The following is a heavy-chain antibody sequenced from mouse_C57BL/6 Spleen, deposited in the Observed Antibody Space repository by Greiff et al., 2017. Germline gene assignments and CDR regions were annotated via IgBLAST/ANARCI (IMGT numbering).Heavy chain of an antibody. V-gene: IGHV7-3*01. Sequence: EVQLVESGGGLVQPGGSLSLSCAASGFTFTDYYMSWVRQPPGKALEWLGVIRNKANGYTTEYSASVKGRFTISRDNSQSILYLQMHALRAEDSATYYCASHDDGSSYEFSYWGQGTLVTVSA. CDR2: IRNKANGYTT. CDR1: GFTFTDYY. CDR3: ASHDDGSSYEFSY. J-gene: IGHJ3*01. D-gene: IGHD1-1*01.